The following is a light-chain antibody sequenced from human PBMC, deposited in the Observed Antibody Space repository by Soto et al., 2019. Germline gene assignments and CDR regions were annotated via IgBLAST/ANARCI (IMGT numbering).Light chain of an antibody. CDR3: SSYTTSSPHVV. CDR1: SSDVGGYNY. J-gene: IGLJ2*01. Sequence: QSALTQPASVSGCPGQSITISCTGTSSDVGGYNYVSWYQQHPGKAPKLMIYDVSNRPSGVSNRFSGSKSGNTASLTISGLQAEDEADYYCSSYTTSSPHVVFGGGTKLTVL. V-gene: IGLV2-14*01. CDR2: DVS.